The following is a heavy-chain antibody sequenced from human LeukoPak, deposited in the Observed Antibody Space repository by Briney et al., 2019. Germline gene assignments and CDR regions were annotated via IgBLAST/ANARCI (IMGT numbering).Heavy chain of an antibody. D-gene: IGHD2-2*01. V-gene: IGHV4-39*01. CDR3: AASLPRYCSSTSCQPLSYYYGMDV. J-gene: IGHJ6*02. CDR2: IYYSGST. CDR1: GGSISSSSYY. Sequence: PSETLSLTCTVSGGSISSSSYYWGWIRQPPGKGLEWIGSIYYSGSTYYNPSLKSRVTISVDTSKNQFSLKLSSVTAADTAVYYCAASLPRYCSSTSCQPLSYYYGMDVWGQGTTVTVSS.